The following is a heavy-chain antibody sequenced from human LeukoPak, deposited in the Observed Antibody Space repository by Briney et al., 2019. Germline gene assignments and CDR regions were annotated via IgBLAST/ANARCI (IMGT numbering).Heavy chain of an antibody. D-gene: IGHD4-11*01. V-gene: IGHV4-38-2*01. CDR3: GRQDYSNYVDY. J-gene: IGHJ4*02. Sequence: SETLSLTCGVSGYSISSGYYWGWIRQPPGKGLEWIGSIYHIGSTYYNPSLKSRVTISVDTSKNRFSLKLSSVTAADTAVYYCGRQDYSNYVDYWGQGILVTVSS. CDR1: GYSISSGYY. CDR2: IYHIGST.